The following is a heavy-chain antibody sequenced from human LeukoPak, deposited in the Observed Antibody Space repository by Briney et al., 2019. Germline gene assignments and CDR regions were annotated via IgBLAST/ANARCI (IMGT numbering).Heavy chain of an antibody. V-gene: IGHV1-2*06. J-gene: IGHJ4*02. Sequence: GASVKVSCKASGYTFTCSYIHWVRQAPGQGLEWMGRINPNSGDTDCAQKFQGRVTMTRDTSIRTVYMELSRLRFDDTAVYYCARDEDTNGWSFYDSWGQGTLVTVAS. D-gene: IGHD6-19*01. CDR2: INPNSGDT. CDR3: ARDEDTNGWSFYDS. CDR1: GYTFTCSY.